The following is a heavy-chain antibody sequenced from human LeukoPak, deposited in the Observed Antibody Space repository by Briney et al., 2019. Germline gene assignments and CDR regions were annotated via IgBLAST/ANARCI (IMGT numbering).Heavy chain of an antibody. Sequence: PSETLSLTCAVYGGSFGGYYWSWICQPPGKGLEWIGEINHSGSTNYNPSLKSRVTISVDTSKNQFSLKLSSVTAADTAVYYCARGRRGLLTYYYYGMDVWAKGPRSPSP. CDR2: INHSGST. V-gene: IGHV4-34*01. CDR1: GGSFGGYY. J-gene: IGHJ6*02. D-gene: IGHD6-19*01. CDR3: ARGRRGLLTYYYYGMDV.